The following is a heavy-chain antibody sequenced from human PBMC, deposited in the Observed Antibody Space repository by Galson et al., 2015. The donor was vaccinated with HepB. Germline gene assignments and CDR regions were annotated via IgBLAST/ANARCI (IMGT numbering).Heavy chain of an antibody. CDR3: AKDSHPRIFGVVKQVPFDY. V-gene: IGHV3-30*18. D-gene: IGHD3-3*01. CDR2: ISYDGSNK. CDR1: GFTFSSYG. J-gene: IGHJ4*02. Sequence: SLRLSCAASGFTFSSYGMHWVRQAPGKGLEWVAVISYDGSNKYYADSVKGRFTISRDNSKNTLYLQMNSLRAEDTAVYYCAKDSHPRIFGVVKQVPFDYWGQGTLVTVSS.